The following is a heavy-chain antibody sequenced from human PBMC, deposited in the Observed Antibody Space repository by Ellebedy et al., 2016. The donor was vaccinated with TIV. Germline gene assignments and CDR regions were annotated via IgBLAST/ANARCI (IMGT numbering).Heavy chain of an antibody. J-gene: IGHJ4*02. CDR1: GYSFTSYW. D-gene: IGHD4-17*01. CDR2: IYPGDSDT. V-gene: IGHV5-51*01. CDR3: ALNYGDYGDY. Sequence: GESLKISXKGSGYSFTSYWIGWVRQMPGKGLEWMGLIYPGDSDTKYSPSFQGQVTISADKSISTAYLQWSSLKASDTAIYYCALNYGDYGDYWGQGTLVTVSS.